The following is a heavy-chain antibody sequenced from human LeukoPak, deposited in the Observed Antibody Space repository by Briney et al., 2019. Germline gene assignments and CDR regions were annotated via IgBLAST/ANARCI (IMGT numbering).Heavy chain of an antibody. J-gene: IGHJ4*02. D-gene: IGHD3-22*01. V-gene: IGHV3-15*01. CDR3: TTDFPGKYYDEPLSDY. CDR1: GFTFSNAW. Sequence: GGSLRLSCAASGFTFSNAWMSWVRQAPGKGLEWVGRIKSKTDGGTTDYAAPVKGRFTISRDDSKNTLYLQMNSLKTEDTAVYYCTTDFPGKYYDEPLSDYWGQGTLVTVSS. CDR2: IKSKTDGGTT.